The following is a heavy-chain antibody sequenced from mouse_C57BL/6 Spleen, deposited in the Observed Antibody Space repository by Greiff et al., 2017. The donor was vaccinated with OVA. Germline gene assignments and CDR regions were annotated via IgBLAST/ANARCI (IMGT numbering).Heavy chain of an antibody. CDR2: IDPSDSET. CDR3: ARSIYYGYDGNAMDY. Sequence: QVQLQQSGAELVRPGSSVKLSCKASGYTFTSYWMHWVKQRPIQGLEWIGNIDPSDSETHYNQKFKDKATLTVDKSSSTAYMQLSSLTSEDSAVYYCARSIYYGYDGNAMDYWGQGTSVTVSS. D-gene: IGHD2-2*01. CDR1: GYTFTSYW. J-gene: IGHJ4*01. V-gene: IGHV1-52*01.